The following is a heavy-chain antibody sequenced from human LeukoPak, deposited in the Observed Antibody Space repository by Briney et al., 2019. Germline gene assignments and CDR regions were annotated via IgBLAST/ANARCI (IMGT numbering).Heavy chain of an antibody. J-gene: IGHJ4*02. CDR3: ARLPLADDVAARPVYFDY. Sequence: PSETLSLTCTVSGGSISSYYWSWTRQPPGKGLEWIGYIYYSGSTNYNPSLKSRVTISVDTSKNQFSLKLSSVTAADTAVYYCARLPLADDVAARPVYFDYWGQGTLVTVSS. V-gene: IGHV4-59*08. D-gene: IGHD6-6*01. CDR1: GGSISSYY. CDR2: IYYSGST.